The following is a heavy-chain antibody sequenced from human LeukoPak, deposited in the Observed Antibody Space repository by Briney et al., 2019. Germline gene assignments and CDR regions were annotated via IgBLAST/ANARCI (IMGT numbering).Heavy chain of an antibody. J-gene: IGHJ4*02. D-gene: IGHD6-19*01. CDR1: GGSISSYY. CDR3: ARSPSSGWFPEGFDY. Sequence: PSETLSLTCTVSGGSISSYYWSWIRQPAGKGLEWIGRIYTSGSTNYNPSLKSRVTMSGDTSKNQFSLKLSSVTAADTAVYYCARSPSSGWFPEGFDYWGQGTLVTVSS. V-gene: IGHV4-4*07. CDR2: IYTSGST.